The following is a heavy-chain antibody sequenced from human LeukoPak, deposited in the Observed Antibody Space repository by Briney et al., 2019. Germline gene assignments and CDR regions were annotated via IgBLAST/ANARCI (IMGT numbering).Heavy chain of an antibody. V-gene: IGHV1-69*01. D-gene: IGHD6-13*01. Sequence: PIFRTANYAKKFQGRVPITADESTSTGYMELRRLRSEDTAVYYCARSGIAAAGDEGFDYWGQGTLVTVSS. CDR3: ARSGIAAAGDEGFDY. J-gene: IGHJ4*02. CDR2: PIFRTA.